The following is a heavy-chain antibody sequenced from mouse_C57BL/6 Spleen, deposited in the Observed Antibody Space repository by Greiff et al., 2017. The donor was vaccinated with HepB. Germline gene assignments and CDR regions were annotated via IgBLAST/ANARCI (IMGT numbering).Heavy chain of an antibody. V-gene: IGHV1-12*01. CDR2: IYPGNGDT. CDR3: ARSSSYYWYFDV. Sequence: QVQLKESGAELVRPGASVKMSCKASGYTFTSYNMHWVKQTPRQGLEWIGAIYPGNGDTSYNQKFKGKATLTVDKSSSTAYMQLSSLTSEDSAVYFCARSSSYYWYFDVWGTGTTVTVSS. D-gene: IGHD1-1*01. J-gene: IGHJ1*03. CDR1: GYTFTSYN.